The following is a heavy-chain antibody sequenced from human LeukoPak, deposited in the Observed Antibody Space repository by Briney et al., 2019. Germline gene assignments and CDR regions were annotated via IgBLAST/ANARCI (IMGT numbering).Heavy chain of an antibody. V-gene: IGHV4-61*01. Sequence: SETLSLTCTVSGASVNSGSYYWSWIRQPPGKGLEWIGYTYYRGSTYYNPSLKSRVAISVDTSKNQFSLKLSSVTAADTAVYYCARGAFGGVAIDYWGQGTLVTVSS. J-gene: IGHJ4*02. CDR1: GASVNSGSYY. CDR3: ARGAFGGVAIDY. CDR2: TYYRGST. D-gene: IGHD3-16*01.